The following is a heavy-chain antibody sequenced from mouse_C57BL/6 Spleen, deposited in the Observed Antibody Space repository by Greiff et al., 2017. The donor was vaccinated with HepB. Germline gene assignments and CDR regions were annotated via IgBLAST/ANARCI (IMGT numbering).Heavy chain of an antibody. Sequence: EVQLVESGGGLVKPGGSLKLSCAASGFTFSDYGMHWVRQAPEKGLEWVAYISSGSSTIYYADTVKGRFTIARDNAKNTLFLQMTSLRSEDTAMYYCARDGYYVGAMDYWGQGTSVTVSS. CDR2: ISSGSSTI. J-gene: IGHJ4*01. CDR3: ARDGYYVGAMDY. D-gene: IGHD2-3*01. V-gene: IGHV5-17*01. CDR1: GFTFSDYG.